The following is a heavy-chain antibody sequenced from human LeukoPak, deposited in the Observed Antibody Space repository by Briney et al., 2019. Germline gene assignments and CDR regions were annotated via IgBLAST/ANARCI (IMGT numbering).Heavy chain of an antibody. CDR1: GFTLSKNV. D-gene: IGHD1-26*01. V-gene: IGHV3-30-3*01. Sequence: PGRSLRLSCAASGFTLSKNVVHWVRQAPGKGLEWVAVISYDGSNKYYADSVKGRFTISRDNSKNTLYLQMNSLRAEDTAVYYCARSIVGATLSTYFDYWGQGTLVTVSS. CDR3: ARSIVGATLSTYFDY. J-gene: IGHJ4*02. CDR2: ISYDGSNK.